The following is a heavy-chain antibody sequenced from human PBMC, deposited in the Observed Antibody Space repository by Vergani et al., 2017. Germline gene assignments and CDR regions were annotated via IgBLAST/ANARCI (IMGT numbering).Heavy chain of an antibody. Sequence: QVQLVQSGAEVKKPGASVRVSCKASDYTFTNYGISWVRQAPGQGLEWMGIINPSGGHTNYAQKFQGRVTMTRDTSTSTVYMELSSLRSEDTAIYYCARGDYGILTGYRYWGQGTLVTVSA. CDR1: DYTFTNYG. CDR3: ARGDYGILTGYRY. V-gene: IGHV1-46*03. D-gene: IGHD3-9*01. J-gene: IGHJ4*02. CDR2: INPSGGHT.